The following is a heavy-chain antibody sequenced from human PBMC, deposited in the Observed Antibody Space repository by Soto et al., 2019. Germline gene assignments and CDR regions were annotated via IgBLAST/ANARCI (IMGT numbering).Heavy chain of an antibody. CDR1: GGSISSGDYY. Sequence: QVQLQESGPGLVKPSQTLSLTCTVSGGSISSGDYYWNWIRQSPGKGLEWIGYIYYSGSTNYNPSLKSRLAISRDTSKNQVSLKLTFVTAADTAVYYCARLGKALDIWGQGTMVTVSS. D-gene: IGHD1-26*01. CDR2: IYYSGST. V-gene: IGHV4-30-4*01. J-gene: IGHJ3*02. CDR3: ARLGKALDI.